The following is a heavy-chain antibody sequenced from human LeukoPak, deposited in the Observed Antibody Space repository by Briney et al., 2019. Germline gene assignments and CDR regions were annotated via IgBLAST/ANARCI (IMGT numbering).Heavy chain of an antibody. D-gene: IGHD3-16*01. CDR3: ATDASLGYFYAMEV. CDR2: SQYGGYP. V-gene: IGHV4-61*01. J-gene: IGHJ6*04. CDR1: GGSVSEDNFY. Sequence: SETRSLTCTVSGGSVSEDNFYWGSIRQPPGKGLEWIGYSQYGGYPNYHPSLKARARISVDTSKSQFSLNLSSVTAADTAMSYCATDASLGYFYAMEVWGKRATGTVSS.